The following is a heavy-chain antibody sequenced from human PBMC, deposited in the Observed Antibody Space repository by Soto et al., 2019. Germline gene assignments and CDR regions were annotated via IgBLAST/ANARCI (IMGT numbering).Heavy chain of an antibody. Sequence: GGALRLSCAASGFTFSDCYMSWIRQAPGKGLEWVSYISNSGSTIYYADSVKGRFTISRDNAKNSLYLQMNSLRAEDTAVYYCARVPAAMRSWFDPWGQGTLVTVSS. CDR1: GFTFSDCY. V-gene: IGHV3-11*01. D-gene: IGHD2-2*01. CDR2: ISNSGSTI. J-gene: IGHJ5*02. CDR3: ARVPAAMRSWFDP.